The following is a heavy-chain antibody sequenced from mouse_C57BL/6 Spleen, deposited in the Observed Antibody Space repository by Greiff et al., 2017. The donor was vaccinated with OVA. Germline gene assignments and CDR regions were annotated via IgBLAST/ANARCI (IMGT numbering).Heavy chain of an antibody. CDR2: ISSGSSTI. J-gene: IGHJ2*01. CDR3: AGEDYYYGSYFDY. V-gene: IGHV5-17*01. D-gene: IGHD1-1*01. CDR1: GFTFSDYG. Sequence: DVMLVESGGGLVKPGGSLKLSCAASGFTFSDYGMHWVRQAPEKGLEWVAYISSGSSTIYYADTVKGRFTISRDNAKNTLFLQMTSLRSEDTAMYYCAGEDYYYGSYFDYWGQGTTLTVSS.